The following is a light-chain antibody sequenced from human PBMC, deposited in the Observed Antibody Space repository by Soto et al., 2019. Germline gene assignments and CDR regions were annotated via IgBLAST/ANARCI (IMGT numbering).Light chain of an antibody. CDR1: SSDVGRYNL. J-gene: IGLJ1*01. CDR2: EGN. CDR3: CSYAGTNSFV. Sequence: QSVLTQPASVSGSPGQSITISCTGTSSDVGRYNLVSWYQQHPGKAPKLMIYEGNKRPSGVSNRFSGSKSANTASLTISGLQTEDEAHYYCCSYAGTNSFVFGAGTKVTVL. V-gene: IGLV2-23*01.